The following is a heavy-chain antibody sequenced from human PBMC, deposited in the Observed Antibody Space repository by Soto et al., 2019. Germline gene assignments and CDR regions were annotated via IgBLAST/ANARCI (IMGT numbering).Heavy chain of an antibody. CDR3: ARDPRGSSSPLDY. CDR1: GFTFSSYG. CDR2: IWYDGSNK. V-gene: IGHV3-33*01. Sequence: VGSLRLSCAASGFTFSSYGIHWVRQAPGKGLEWVAVIWYDGSNKYYADSVKGRFTISRDNSKNTLYLQMNSLRAEDTAVYYCARDPRGSSSPLDYWGQGTLVTVSS. J-gene: IGHJ4*02. D-gene: IGHD6-6*01.